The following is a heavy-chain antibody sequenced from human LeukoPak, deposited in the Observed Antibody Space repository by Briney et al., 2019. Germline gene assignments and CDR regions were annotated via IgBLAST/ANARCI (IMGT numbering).Heavy chain of an antibody. CDR3: ARVGYSGALIGAFDI. Sequence: SETLSLTCTVSGGSFSSGSYYWSWIRQPAGKGLEWIGSSYHSGSTYFNPSLKSRITISVYTSKNQCSLKLNSVTAADTAVYSCARVGYSGALIGAFDIWGQGTMVTVSS. J-gene: IGHJ3*02. CDR2: SYHSGST. CDR1: GGSFSSGSYY. D-gene: IGHD1-26*01. V-gene: IGHV4-39*07.